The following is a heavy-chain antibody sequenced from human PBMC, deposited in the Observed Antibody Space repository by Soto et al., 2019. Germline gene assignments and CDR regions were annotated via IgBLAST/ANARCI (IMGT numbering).Heavy chain of an antibody. J-gene: IGHJ2*01. V-gene: IGHV3-74*01. CDR2: INSDGSST. CDR3: ARGGSLNWYFDL. Sequence: EVQLVESGGGLVQPGGSLRLSCAASGFTFSSYWMHWVRQAPGKGLVWFSRINSDGSSTSYADSVKGRFTISRDNAKNTLYLQMNSLRAEDTAVYYCARGGSLNWYFDLWGRGTLVTVSS. CDR1: GFTFSSYW. D-gene: IGHD1-26*01.